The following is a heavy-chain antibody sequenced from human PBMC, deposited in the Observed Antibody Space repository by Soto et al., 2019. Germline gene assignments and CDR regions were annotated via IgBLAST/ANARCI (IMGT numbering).Heavy chain of an antibody. CDR1: GVSNSSGVYS. D-gene: IGHD3-10*01. J-gene: IGHJ5*02. V-gene: IGHV4-31*03. CDR3: ARITMVRGGGWFDH. Sequence: SETLSLTGSVSGVSNSSGVYSCSLIRQHPGKCLERIGYIYYSGSTYYNPSLKSRVTISVDTSKNQFSLKLSSVTAADTAVYYCARITMVRGGGWFDHWGQGTLVTVSS. CDR2: IYYSGST.